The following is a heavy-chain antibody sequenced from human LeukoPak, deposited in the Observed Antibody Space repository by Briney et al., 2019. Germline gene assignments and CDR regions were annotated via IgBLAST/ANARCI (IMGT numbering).Heavy chain of an antibody. V-gene: IGHV3-30*04. CDR1: GFTFSSYA. CDR2: ISYDGSNK. CDR3: TSPLPYYYDSSGYSG. Sequence: PGGSLRLSCAASGFTFSSYAMHWVRQAPGKGLEWVAVISYDGSNKYYADSVKGRFTISRDNAKNSLYLQMNSLRAEDTAVYYCTSPLPYYYDSSGYSGWGQGTLVTVSS. J-gene: IGHJ4*02. D-gene: IGHD3-22*01.